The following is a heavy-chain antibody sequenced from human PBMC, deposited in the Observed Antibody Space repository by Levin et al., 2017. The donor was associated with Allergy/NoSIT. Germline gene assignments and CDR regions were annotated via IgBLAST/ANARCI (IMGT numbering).Heavy chain of an antibody. V-gene: IGHV1-2*02. CDR1: GYTFTGYY. CDR2: INPNSGGT. J-gene: IGHJ4*02. Sequence: GESLKISCKASGYTFTGYYMHWVRQAPGQGLEWMGWINPNSGGTNYAQKFQGRVTMTRDTSISTAYMELSRLRSDDTAVYYCARFSGRYYGSGSDAIDYWGQGTLVTVSS. D-gene: IGHD3-10*01. CDR3: ARFSGRYYGSGSDAIDY.